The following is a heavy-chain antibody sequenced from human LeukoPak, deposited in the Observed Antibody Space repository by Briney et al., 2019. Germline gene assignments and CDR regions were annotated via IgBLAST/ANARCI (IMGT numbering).Heavy chain of an antibody. V-gene: IGHV4-59*01. CDR1: GGSISSYY. CDR3: ARGRGGEWLLFHWFDP. CDR2: IYYSGST. D-gene: IGHD3-3*01. Sequence: KPSETLSLTCTVSGGSISSYYWSWIRQPPGKGLEWIGYIYYSGSTNYNPSLKSRVTISVDTSKNQFSLKLSSVTAADTAVYYCARGRGGEWLLFHWFDPWGQGTLVTVSS. J-gene: IGHJ5*02.